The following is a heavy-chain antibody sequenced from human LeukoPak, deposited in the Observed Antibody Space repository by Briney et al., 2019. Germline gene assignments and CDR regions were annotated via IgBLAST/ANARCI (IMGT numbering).Heavy chain of an antibody. D-gene: IGHD5-12*01. V-gene: IGHV1-2*02. CDR2: INPNSGGT. J-gene: IGHJ4*02. CDR3: ACRGSGYDQRDY. Sequence: VASVKVSCKASGYTFTGYYMHWVRQAPGQGLEGMGWINPNSGGTNYAQKFQGRVTMTRDTSISTAYMELSRLRSDDTAVYYCACRGSGYDQRDYWGQGTLVTVSS. CDR1: GYTFTGYY.